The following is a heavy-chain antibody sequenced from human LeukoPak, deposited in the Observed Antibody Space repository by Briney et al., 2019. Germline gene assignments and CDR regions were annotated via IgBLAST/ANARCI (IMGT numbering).Heavy chain of an antibody. V-gene: IGHV1-18*01. CDR2: ISAYNGNT. J-gene: IGHJ4*02. CDR1: GYTFTSNG. D-gene: IGHD3-16*01. Sequence: ASVKLTCNASGYTFTSNGNNWNRHAPGQGLEWMGWISAYNGNTNYAQKLQGRVTMTTDTSTSTAYMELRSLRSDDTAVYYCASVGDYFDYWGQGTLVTVSS. CDR3: ASVGDYFDY.